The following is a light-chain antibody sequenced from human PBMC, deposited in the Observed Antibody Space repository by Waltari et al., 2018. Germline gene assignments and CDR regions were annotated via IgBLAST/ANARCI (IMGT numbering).Light chain of an antibody. Sequence: QSALAQPASVSGSPGQSITISCTGRSSDIGAFDLVSWYQQHPGRVPRLIIRNVSERPSGVPHRFSGSKSGNTASLTISSLRSEDESLYFCSSFTTGSTGLFGGGTKLTVL. CDR3: SSFTTGSTGL. CDR2: NVS. CDR1: SSDIGAFDL. J-gene: IGLJ2*01. V-gene: IGLV2-14*03.